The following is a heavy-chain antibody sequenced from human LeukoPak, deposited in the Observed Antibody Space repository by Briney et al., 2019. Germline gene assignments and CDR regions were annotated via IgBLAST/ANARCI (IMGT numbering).Heavy chain of an antibody. D-gene: IGHD6-13*01. J-gene: IGHJ3*02. CDR1: GFTFSSYA. V-gene: IGHV3-23*01. CDR3: ARSQTAAAGTGAFDT. Sequence: PGGSLGLSCAASGFTFSSYALSWVRLGPGKGLEWVSGFSATDATTQYADFVKGRFIISRDNSNNMLFLQMNSLRAEDTAVYYCARSQTAAAGTGAFDTWGQGTKVTVPS. CDR2: FSATDATT.